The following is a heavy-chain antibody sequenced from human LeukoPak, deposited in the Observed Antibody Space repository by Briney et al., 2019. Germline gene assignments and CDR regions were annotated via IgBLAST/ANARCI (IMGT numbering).Heavy chain of an antibody. V-gene: IGHV1-18*01. Sequence: ASVRVPCKASGYTFKTYGISWMRQAPGQGLEWMGWNHPYNGNTNYTQKVQGRLTMTTDTSTSTAYMELRSLRSDDTAVYYCARDREAARPGWFDPWGQGTLVTVSS. J-gene: IGHJ5*02. CDR3: ARDREAARPGWFDP. CDR1: GYTFKTYG. CDR2: NHPYNGNT. D-gene: IGHD6-6*01.